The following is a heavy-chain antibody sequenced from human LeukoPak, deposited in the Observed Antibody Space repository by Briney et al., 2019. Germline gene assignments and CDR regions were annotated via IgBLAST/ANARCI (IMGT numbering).Heavy chain of an antibody. CDR3: AREYVDTHSGGYYYCYGMDV. CDR2: INPSGGST. D-gene: IGHD5-18*01. V-gene: IGHV1-46*01. CDR1: GYTFTSYY. Sequence: ASVKVSCKASGYTFTSYYMHWVRQAPGQGLEWMGIINPSGGSTSYAQKFQGRVTMTRDTSTSTVYMELSSLRSEDTAVYYCAREYVDTHSGGYYYCYGMDVWGQGTTVTVSS. J-gene: IGHJ6*02.